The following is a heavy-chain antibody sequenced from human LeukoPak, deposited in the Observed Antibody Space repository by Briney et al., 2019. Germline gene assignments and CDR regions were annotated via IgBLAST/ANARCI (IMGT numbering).Heavy chain of an antibody. D-gene: IGHD6-19*01. CDR3: VVSGWYVWYFDL. CDR1: GGSISSGGYY. J-gene: IGHJ2*01. V-gene: IGHV4-31*03. Sequence: SETLSLTCTVSGGSISSGGYYWSWIRQHPGKGLEWIGYIYYSGSTYYNPSLKSRVTISVDTSKNQFSLKLSSVTAADTAVYYCVVSGWYVWYFDLWGRGTLVTVSS. CDR2: IYYSGST.